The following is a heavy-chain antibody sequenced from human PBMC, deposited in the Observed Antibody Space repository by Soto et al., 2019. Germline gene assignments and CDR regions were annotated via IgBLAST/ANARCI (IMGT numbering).Heavy chain of an antibody. CDR2: INPNSGGT. CDR3: ATARRYPPTELDY. J-gene: IGHJ4*02. Sequence: GASVKVSCTASGDTFTGNYMHWVRQAPGKGLEWMGGINPNSGGTNYAQKFQGKVTMTGDTSIGTAYMELSRLSSEDTAVYYCATARRYPPTELDYWGQGTLVTVS. D-gene: IGHD1-20*01. V-gene: IGHV1-2*02. CDR1: GDTFTGNY.